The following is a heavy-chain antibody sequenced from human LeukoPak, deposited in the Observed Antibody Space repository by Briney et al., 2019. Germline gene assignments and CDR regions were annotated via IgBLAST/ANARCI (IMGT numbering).Heavy chain of an antibody. D-gene: IGHD3-10*01. CDR3: ARALRFSRGSSGWFDP. J-gene: IGHJ5*02. Sequence: PSETLSLTCTVSGGFISAYFWSWIRQPPGKGLEWIGYIYSNGNTKYNPSLESRVTIAVDTSKNQFSLKLSSVTAADTAVYYCARALRFSRGSSGWFDPWGQGTLVTVSS. CDR1: GGFISAYF. V-gene: IGHV4-59*01. CDR2: IYSNGNT.